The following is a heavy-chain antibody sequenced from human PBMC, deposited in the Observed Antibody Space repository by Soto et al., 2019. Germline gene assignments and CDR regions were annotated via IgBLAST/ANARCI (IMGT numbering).Heavy chain of an antibody. CDR3: ARERDVGDGYSVGIFDL. Sequence: QVQLVQSGAEVKKPGSSVRVSCKASGGTFSSHAFTWVRQAPGQGLEWMGGIIPMFGTPNYAQKFQGRLTITAESGTSYMELRSLRAEDTAVFFCARERDVGDGYSVGIFDLWGQGTLVTVSS. CDR1: GGTFSSHA. CDR2: IIPMFGTP. V-gene: IGHV1-69*01. J-gene: IGHJ4*02. D-gene: IGHD2-15*01.